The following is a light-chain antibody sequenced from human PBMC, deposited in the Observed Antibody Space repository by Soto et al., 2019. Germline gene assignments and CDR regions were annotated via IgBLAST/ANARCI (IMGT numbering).Light chain of an antibody. V-gene: IGLV1-51*01. CDR3: EAWDSNLSGGV. CDR2: DND. Sequence: QSVLTQPPSVSAAPGQKVTVCCSGSRSNIGNNYVSWYQHLPGTAPKLLIYDNDKRPSGIPDRFSASKSGTSATLDITGLQTGDEADYYCEAWDSNLSGGVFGGGTQLTVL. J-gene: IGLJ3*02. CDR1: RSNIGNNY.